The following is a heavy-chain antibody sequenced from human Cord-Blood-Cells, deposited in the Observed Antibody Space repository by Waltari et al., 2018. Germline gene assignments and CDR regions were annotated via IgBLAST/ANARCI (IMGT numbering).Heavy chain of an antibody. CDR2: FDPEDGET. V-gene: IGHV1-24*01. Sequence: VQLVQAGAEANKCGASVKVACKVSGYSLQELPMHWVRQAPGKGLEWMGGFDPEDGETIYAQKFQGRVTMTEDTSTDTAYMELSSLRSEDTAVYYCATLIDYGGNCNAFDIWGQGTMVTVSS. D-gene: IGHD4-17*01. J-gene: IGHJ3*02. CDR1: GYSLQELP. CDR3: ATLIDYGGNCNAFDI.